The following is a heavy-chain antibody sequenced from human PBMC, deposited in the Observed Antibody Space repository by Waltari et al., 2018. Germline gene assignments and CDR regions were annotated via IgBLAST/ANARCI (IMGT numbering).Heavy chain of an antibody. J-gene: IGHJ4*02. CDR1: GFTFSSYA. V-gene: IGHV3-23*01. Sequence: EVQLLESGGGLVQPGGSLRLSCAASGFTFSSYAMSWVRQAPGKGLEWVSAISVSGGSTYYADSVKGRFTISRDNSKNTLYLQMNSLRAEDTAVYYCAKGSIFSGGGDCYIDYWGQGTLVTVSS. CDR3: AKGSIFSGGGDCYIDY. D-gene: IGHD2-21*02. CDR2: ISVSGGST.